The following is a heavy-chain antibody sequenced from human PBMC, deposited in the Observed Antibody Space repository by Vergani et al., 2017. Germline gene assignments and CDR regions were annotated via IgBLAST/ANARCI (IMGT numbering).Heavy chain of an antibody. V-gene: IGHV1-46*03. Sequence: QVQLVQSGAEVMKPGASVKVSCKASVYTFTSYYMHWVRQAPGQGLEWMGIINPRVGSTSYAQKFQGRVTMTRDTSTSTVYMELSSLRSEDTAVYYCTTSPLGYCSSTSCYSDYWGQGTLVTVSS. D-gene: IGHD2-2*01. CDR1: VYTFTSYY. J-gene: IGHJ4*02. CDR3: TTSPLGYCSSTSCYSDY. CDR2: INPRVGST.